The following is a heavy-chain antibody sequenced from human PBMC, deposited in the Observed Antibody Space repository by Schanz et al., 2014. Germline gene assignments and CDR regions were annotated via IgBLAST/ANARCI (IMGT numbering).Heavy chain of an antibody. Sequence: QVQLVESGGGVVQPGRSLRLSCAASGFTFSKYGVHWVRQAPGKGLEWVAVIWYNGSNKYYADSVRGRFTISRDNSNNTVFLQMNSLRAEDTAVYYCAKDFFIGVARGVIISHDAIDIWGQGTKVTVSS. CDR1: GFTFSKYG. D-gene: IGHD3-10*01. CDR3: AKDFFIGVARGVIISHDAIDI. CDR2: IWYNGSNK. J-gene: IGHJ3*02. V-gene: IGHV3-33*06.